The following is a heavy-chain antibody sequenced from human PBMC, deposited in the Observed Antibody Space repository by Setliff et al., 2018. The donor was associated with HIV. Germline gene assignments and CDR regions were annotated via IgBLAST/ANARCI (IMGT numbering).Heavy chain of an antibody. D-gene: IGHD3-3*01. CDR3: ARDRGSYNFWSGLARGDNWFDP. CDR2: IFYSGSS. J-gene: IGHJ5*02. CDR1: GASISTYY. V-gene: IGHV4-59*01. Sequence: SETLSLTCTVSGASISTYYWSWIRQPPGKGLEWIGYIFYSGSSNYNPPLKSRVTMSVDTSKNQFSLNLTSVTAADTAVYYCARDRGSYNFWSGLARGDNWFDPWGQGALVTVPS.